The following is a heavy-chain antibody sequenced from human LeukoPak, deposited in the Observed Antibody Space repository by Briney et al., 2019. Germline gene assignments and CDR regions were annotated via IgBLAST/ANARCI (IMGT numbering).Heavy chain of an antibody. CDR3: ARDLSSGWYSLDY. V-gene: IGHV3-53*05. CDR1: GFTVSSNY. CDR2: IYSGGST. D-gene: IGHD6-19*01. Sequence: GGSLRLSCAASGFTVSSNYMSWVRQAPGKGLEWVSVIYSGGSTYYADSVKGRFTISRDNSKNTLYLQMNSLRAEDTAVYYCARDLSSGWYSLDYWGQGTLVTVSS. J-gene: IGHJ4*02.